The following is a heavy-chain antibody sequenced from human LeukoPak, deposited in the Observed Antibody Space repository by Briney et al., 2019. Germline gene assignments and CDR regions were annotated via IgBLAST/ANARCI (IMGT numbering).Heavy chain of an antibody. CDR3: AREGGGVIIDY. CDR2: IFYSGST. J-gene: IGHJ4*02. Sequence: SETLSLTCTVSSGSISTSNYYWGWVRQPPGKALEWIGNIFYSGSTYYSPSLKSRVTISLDTSRNQFSLKLNSVTAADTAVYYCAREGGGVIIDYWGQGTLVTVSS. CDR1: SGSISTSNYY. V-gene: IGHV4-39*07. D-gene: IGHD3-16*01.